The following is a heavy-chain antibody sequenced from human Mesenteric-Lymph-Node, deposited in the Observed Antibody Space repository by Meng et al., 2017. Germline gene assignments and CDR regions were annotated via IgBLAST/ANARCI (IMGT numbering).Heavy chain of an antibody. CDR1: GFTFSSYA. CDR3: ARAPGDYYYYYGMDV. D-gene: IGHD7-27*01. Sequence: GESLKISCAASGFTFSSYAMSWVRQAPGKGLEWVSAISGSGGSTYYADSVKGRFTISRDNAKNSLYLQMNSLRAEDTAVYYCARAPGDYYYYYGMDVWGQGTTVTVSS. V-gene: IGHV3-23*01. J-gene: IGHJ6*02. CDR2: ISGSGGST.